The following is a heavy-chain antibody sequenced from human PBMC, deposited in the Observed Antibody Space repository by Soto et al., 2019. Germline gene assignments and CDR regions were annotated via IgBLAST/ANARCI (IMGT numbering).Heavy chain of an antibody. CDR1: GYTFTGYY. D-gene: IGHD3-10*01. Sequence: ASVKVSCKASGYTFTGYYMHWVRQAPGQGLEWMGWINPNSGGTNYAQKFQGTVTMTRDTSISTAYMELSRLRSDDTAVYYCARDGRRSYYYGSGSYYKGNRMDVWGQGTTVTVSS. CDR3: ARDGRRSYYYGSGSYYKGNRMDV. V-gene: IGHV1-2*02. CDR2: INPNSGGT. J-gene: IGHJ6*02.